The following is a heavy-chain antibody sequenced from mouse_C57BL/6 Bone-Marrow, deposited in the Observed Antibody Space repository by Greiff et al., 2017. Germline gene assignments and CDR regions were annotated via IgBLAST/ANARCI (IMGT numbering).Heavy chain of an antibody. D-gene: IGHD1-1*01. V-gene: IGHV1-81*01. CDR3: AIERELVLRLDY. CDR1: GYTFTSYG. Sequence: QVQLQQSGAELARPGASVKLSCKASGYTFTSYGISWVKQRTGQGLEWIGEIYPRSGNTYYNEKFQGKATLTADNSSRTAYMELRSRTSEDSAVYYCAIERELVLRLDYWGQGTTLTVSS. CDR2: IYPRSGNT. J-gene: IGHJ2*01.